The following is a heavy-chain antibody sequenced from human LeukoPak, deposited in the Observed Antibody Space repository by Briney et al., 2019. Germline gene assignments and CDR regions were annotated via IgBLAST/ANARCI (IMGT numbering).Heavy chain of an antibody. CDR2: INSDGSST. CDR3: AKEVSPWNDEGGYFDY. Sequence: PGGSLRLSCAASGFTFSSYWMHWVRQAPGKGLVWVSRINSDGSSTSYADSVKGRFTISRDNAKNTLYLQMNSLRAEDTALYYCAKEVSPWNDEGGYFDYWGQGTLVTVSS. D-gene: IGHD1-1*01. CDR1: GFTFSSYW. J-gene: IGHJ4*02. V-gene: IGHV3-74*01.